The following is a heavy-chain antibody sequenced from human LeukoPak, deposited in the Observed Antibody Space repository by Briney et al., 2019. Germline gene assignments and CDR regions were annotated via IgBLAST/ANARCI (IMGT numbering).Heavy chain of an antibody. J-gene: IGHJ4*02. CDR1: GGSFSGYY. V-gene: IGHV4-34*01. Sequence: SETLSLTCAVYGGSFSGYYWSWIRQSPGKGLEWIGEINHSGSTNYNPSLKSRVTISVDTSKNQFSLKLSSVTAADTAVYYCARGSREFDYWGQGALATVSS. CDR2: INHSGST. CDR3: ARGSREFDY.